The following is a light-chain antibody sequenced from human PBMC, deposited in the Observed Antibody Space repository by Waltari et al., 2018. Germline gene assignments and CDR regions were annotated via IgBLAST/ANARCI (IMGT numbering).Light chain of an antibody. Sequence: EIVLTQSPATLSLSPGERATLSCRASQSIGSFLAWYQQKVGQAPRLLIYDAFNRAPGVPARFSGSGSGTDFTLTISSLEPEYFVVYFCQQRSNWPRTFGQGTKLEIK. CDR2: DAF. CDR1: QSIGSF. V-gene: IGKV3-11*01. CDR3: QQRSNWPRT. J-gene: IGKJ2*01.